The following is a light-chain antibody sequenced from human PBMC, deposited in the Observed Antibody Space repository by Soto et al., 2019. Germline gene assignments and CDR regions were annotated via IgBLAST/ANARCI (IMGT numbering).Light chain of an antibody. CDR1: QSVSSSY. J-gene: IGKJ1*01. Sequence: EIVLTQSPGTLSLSPGERATLSCRASQSVSSSYLAWYQQKPGQAPRLLIYGASSRATGIPDRFSGSGSGTVFTLTISRLEPEDLAVYYCQQYGSSTPGTFGQGTKGEIK. V-gene: IGKV3-20*01. CDR3: QQYGSSTPGT. CDR2: GAS.